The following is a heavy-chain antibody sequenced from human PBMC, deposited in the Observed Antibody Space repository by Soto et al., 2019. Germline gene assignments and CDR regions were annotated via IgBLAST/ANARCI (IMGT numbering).Heavy chain of an antibody. V-gene: IGHV3-30-3*01. J-gene: IGHJ4*02. CDR3: ASLAVAGDNFDY. D-gene: IGHD6-19*01. Sequence: GGSLRLSCAASGFTFSSYAMHWVRQAPGKGLEWVAVISYDGSNKYYADSVKGRFTISRDNSKNTLYLQMNSLRAEDTAVYYCASLAVAGDNFDYWGQGTLVTVSS. CDR2: ISYDGSNK. CDR1: GFTFSSYA.